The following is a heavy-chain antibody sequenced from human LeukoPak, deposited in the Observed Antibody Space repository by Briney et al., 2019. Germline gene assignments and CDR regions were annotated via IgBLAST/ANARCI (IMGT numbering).Heavy chain of an antibody. Sequence: PSETLSLTCSVSGDSLGIYKWSWIRQPPGKGLEWIGYIYYSGSTNYNPSLKSRVTISVDTSKNQFSLKLSSVTAADTAVYYCARAVQLERPPPLIDYYYMDVWGKGTTVTVSS. CDR2: IYYSGST. CDR3: ARAVQLERPPPLIDYYYMDV. V-gene: IGHV4-59*01. D-gene: IGHD1-1*01. CDR1: GDSLGIYK. J-gene: IGHJ6*03.